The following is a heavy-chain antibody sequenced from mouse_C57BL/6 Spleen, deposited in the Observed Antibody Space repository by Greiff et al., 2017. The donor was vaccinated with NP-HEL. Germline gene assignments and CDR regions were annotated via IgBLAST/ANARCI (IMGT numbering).Heavy chain of an antibody. CDR1: GYTFTSYW. J-gene: IGHJ4*01. V-gene: IGHV1-61*01. CDR2: IYPSDSET. Sequence: QVQLQQPGAELVRPGSSVKLSCKASGYTFTSYWMDWVKQRPGQGLEWIGNIYPSDSETHYNQKFKDKATLTVDKSSSTAYMQLSSLTSEDSAVYYCARLGLLRLMDYWGQGTSVTVSS. CDR3: ARLGLLRLMDY. D-gene: IGHD2-3*01.